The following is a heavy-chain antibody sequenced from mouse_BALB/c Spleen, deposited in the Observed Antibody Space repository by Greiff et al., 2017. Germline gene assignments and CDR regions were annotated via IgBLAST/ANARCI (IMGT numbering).Heavy chain of an antibody. V-gene: IGHV14-3*02. J-gene: IGHJ3*01. CDR2: IDPANGNT. CDR1: GFYIKDTY. CDR3: AFYDRPPWCAY. Sequence: EVQLQQSGAELVKPGASVKLSCTASGFYIKDTYMHWVKQRPEQGLEWIGRIDPANGNTKYDPKFQGKATITADTSSNTAYLQLSSLTSEDTAVYYCAFYDRPPWCAYWGQGTLVTVSA. D-gene: IGHD2-12*01.